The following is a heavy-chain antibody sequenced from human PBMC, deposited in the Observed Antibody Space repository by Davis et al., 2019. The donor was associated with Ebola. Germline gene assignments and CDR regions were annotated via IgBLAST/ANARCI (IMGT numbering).Heavy chain of an antibody. Sequence: KISCKGSGYSFTSYWIGWVRQMPGKGLEWMGIIYPGDSDTRYSPSFQGQVTISADKSINTAYLQWSSLKASDTAMYYCARRVVATFRDYGMDVWGQGTTVTVSS. J-gene: IGHJ6*02. CDR2: IYPGDSDT. CDR1: GYSFTSYW. CDR3: ARRVVATFRDYGMDV. V-gene: IGHV5-51*01. D-gene: IGHD5-12*01.